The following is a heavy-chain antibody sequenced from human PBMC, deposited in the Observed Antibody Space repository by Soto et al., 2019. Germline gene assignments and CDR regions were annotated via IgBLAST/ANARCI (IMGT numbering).Heavy chain of an antibody. D-gene: IGHD3-3*01. Sequence: GGSLRLSGAASGFTFSSYSMHWVRQAPGKGLEWVAVISYDGSNKYYADSVKGRFTISRDNSKNTLYLQMNSLRAEDTAVYYCAIYSFAIKRITIFGVVNRGGGMDVCGQWTTVTVCS. CDR2: ISYDGSNK. CDR1: GFTFSSYS. V-gene: IGHV3-30-3*01. CDR3: AIYSFAIKRITIFGVVNRGGGMDV. J-gene: IGHJ6*02.